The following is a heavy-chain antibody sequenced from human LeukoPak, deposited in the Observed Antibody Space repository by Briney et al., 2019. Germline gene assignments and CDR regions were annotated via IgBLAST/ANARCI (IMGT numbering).Heavy chain of an antibody. CDR3: ARVRRDTAMVNYMDV. CDR2: IRYDGSNK. D-gene: IGHD5-18*01. Sequence: GGSLRLSCAASGFTFSSYGMHWVRQAPGKGLEWVAFIRYDGSNKYYADSVKGRFTISRDNSKNTLYLQMNSLRADDTALYYCARVRRDTAMVNYMDVWGKGTTVTISS. J-gene: IGHJ6*03. CDR1: GFTFSSYG. V-gene: IGHV3-30*02.